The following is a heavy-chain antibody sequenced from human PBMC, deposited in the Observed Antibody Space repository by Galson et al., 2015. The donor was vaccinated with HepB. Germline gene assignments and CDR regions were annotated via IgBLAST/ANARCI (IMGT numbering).Heavy chain of an antibody. D-gene: IGHD3-10*01. Sequence: SETLSLTCTVSGGSISSYYWSWIRQPPGKGLEWIGYIYYSGSTNYNPSLKSRVTISVDTSKNQFSLKLSSVTAADTAVYYCAREPPVKSITAEGGGAFDIWGQGTMVTVSS. CDR3: AREPPVKSITAEGGGAFDI. V-gene: IGHV4-59*01. J-gene: IGHJ3*02. CDR2: IYYSGST. CDR1: GGSISSYY.